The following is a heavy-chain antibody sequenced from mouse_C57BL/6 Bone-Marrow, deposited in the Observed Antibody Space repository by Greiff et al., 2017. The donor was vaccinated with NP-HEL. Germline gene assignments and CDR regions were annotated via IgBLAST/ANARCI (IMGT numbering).Heavy chain of an antibody. CDR2: MSPGNSDT. V-gene: IGHV1-5*01. D-gene: IGHD2-1*01. Sequence: SVPVLARPGASVKMSCKTSGYTFTSYWMHWVKQRPGQGLEWIGAMSPGNSDTSYNQKFKGKAKLTAVTSASTAYMELSSLTNEDSAVYYCTYGNYYYAMDYWGQGTSVTVSS. J-gene: IGHJ4*01. CDR3: TYGNYYYAMDY. CDR1: GYTFTSYW.